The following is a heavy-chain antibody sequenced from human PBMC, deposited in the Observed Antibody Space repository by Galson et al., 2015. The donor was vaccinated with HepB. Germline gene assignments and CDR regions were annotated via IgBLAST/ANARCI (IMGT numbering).Heavy chain of an antibody. Sequence: SETLSLTCTVSGGSISSYYWSWIRQPPGKGLEWIGYIYYSGSTNYNPSLKSRVTISVDTSKNQFSLKLSSVTAADTAVYYCARSRGNYDILTGYYIMHWFDPWGQGTLVTVSS. CDR2: IYYSGST. CDR3: ARSRGNYDILTGYYIMHWFDP. V-gene: IGHV4-59*01. J-gene: IGHJ5*02. D-gene: IGHD3-9*01. CDR1: GGSISSYY.